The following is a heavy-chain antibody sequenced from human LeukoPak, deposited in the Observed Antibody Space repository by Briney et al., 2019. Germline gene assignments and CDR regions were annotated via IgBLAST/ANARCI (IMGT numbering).Heavy chain of an antibody. J-gene: IGHJ6*03. CDR2: INHSGST. V-gene: IGHV4-34*01. Sequence: PSETLSLTCTVSGGSISSYYWSWIRQRPGKGLEWIGEINHSGSTNYNPSLKSRVTISVDTSKNQFSLKLSSVTAADTAVYYCARRPATTYYDILTGHHYYYYYYMDVWGKGTTVTISS. CDR1: GGSISSYY. D-gene: IGHD3-9*01. CDR3: ARRPATTYYDILTGHHYYYYYYMDV.